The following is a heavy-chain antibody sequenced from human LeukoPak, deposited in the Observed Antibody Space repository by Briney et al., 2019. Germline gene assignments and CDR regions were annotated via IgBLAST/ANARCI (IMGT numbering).Heavy chain of an antibody. Sequence: KTSETLSLTCTVSGASIRSGDYYWSWIRQPPGKGLEWIGYIYYSGSTNYNPSLKSRVTISVDTSKNQFSLKLSSVTAADTAVYYCARDQGWLQSQGFDPWGQGTLVTVSS. CDR2: IYYSGST. J-gene: IGHJ5*02. D-gene: IGHD5-24*01. CDR1: GASIRSGDYY. V-gene: IGHV4-61*08. CDR3: ARDQGWLQSQGFDP.